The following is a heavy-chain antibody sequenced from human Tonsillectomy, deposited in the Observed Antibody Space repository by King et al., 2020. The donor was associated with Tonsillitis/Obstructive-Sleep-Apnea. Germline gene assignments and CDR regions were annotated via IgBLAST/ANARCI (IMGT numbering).Heavy chain of an antibody. V-gene: IGHV1-69*10. D-gene: IGHD1-26*01. CDR3: AREDSGSYPDAFAG. Sequence: QLVQSGAEVKKPGSSVKVSCKASGGTFSSCAISWVRQAPGQGLEWMGGIIPILDISNYAQKFQGRITITADKSTTTAYMDLSSLRSEDTAVYYCAREDSGSYPDAFAGWGQGTIVTVSS. CDR1: GGTFSSCA. J-gene: IGHJ3*01. CDR2: IIPILDIS.